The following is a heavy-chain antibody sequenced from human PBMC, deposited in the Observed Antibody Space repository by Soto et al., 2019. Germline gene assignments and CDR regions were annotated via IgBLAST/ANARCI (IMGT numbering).Heavy chain of an antibody. Sequence: QVRLMESGGGVVQPGTSLRLSCVGSGFTFSSYGMHWVRKAPGKGLEWVAVIWSDGSNQYYGDSVKGRFTISRDNSKNTLYLQMDSLRVEDTAVYYCAREVNYNRGGNYFGYWGQGTLVTVSS. D-gene: IGHD3-10*01. V-gene: IGHV3-33*01. CDR3: AREVNYNRGGNYFGY. J-gene: IGHJ4*02. CDR1: GFTFSSYG. CDR2: IWSDGSNQ.